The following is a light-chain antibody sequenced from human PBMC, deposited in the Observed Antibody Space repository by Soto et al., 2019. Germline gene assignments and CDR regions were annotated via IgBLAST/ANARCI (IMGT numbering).Light chain of an antibody. Sequence: DIQMTQSPSSLSASVGDRVTITCRASQSISSYLNWYQQKPGKAPKLLIYAASSLQSGVPSRFSGSGFGTDFTLTISSLQPEDFATYYCQQSYRTLWTFGQGTKVDIK. V-gene: IGKV1-39*01. CDR2: AAS. CDR3: QQSYRTLWT. CDR1: QSISSY. J-gene: IGKJ1*01.